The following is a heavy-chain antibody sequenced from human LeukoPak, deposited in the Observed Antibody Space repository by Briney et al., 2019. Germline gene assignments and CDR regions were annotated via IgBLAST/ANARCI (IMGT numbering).Heavy chain of an antibody. CDR3: ARLALTGYSNVDY. D-gene: IGHD3-9*01. J-gene: IGHJ4*02. Sequence: GGSLRLSCAASGFIFSNYWMTWVRQAPGKGLEWVANIKEDGSEKYYVDSVKGRFTISRDNAKNSMYLHMNSLRAEDTAVYYCARLALTGYSNVDYWGQGTLVTVSS. CDR2: IKEDGSEK. V-gene: IGHV3-7*01. CDR1: GFIFSNYW.